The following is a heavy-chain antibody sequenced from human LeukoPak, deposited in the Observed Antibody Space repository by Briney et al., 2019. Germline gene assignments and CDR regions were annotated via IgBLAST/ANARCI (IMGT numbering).Heavy chain of an antibody. CDR2: IYYTGPT. V-gene: IGHV4-39*01. CDR3: AKSAGYGLIDY. D-gene: IGHD5-12*01. J-gene: IGHJ4*02. Sequence: PSETLSLTCTVSGVSISTSRYYWGWIRQPPGKGLEGIGNIYYTGPTYYNASLESPVTISLDTSKNQFFLKLNSVTAADTAMYYCAKSAGYGLIDYLGQGTLVTVSS. CDR1: GVSISTSRYY.